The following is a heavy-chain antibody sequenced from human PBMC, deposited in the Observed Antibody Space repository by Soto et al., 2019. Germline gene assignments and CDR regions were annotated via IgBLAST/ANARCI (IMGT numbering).Heavy chain of an antibody. CDR1: LFTCMSYW. V-gene: IGHV3-7*01. D-gene: IGHD5-12*01. J-gene: IGHJ6*02. CDR3: AREKTNPIVATIGYYYYGMDV. CDR2: IKQDGSEK. Sequence: PGGFLSPACAASLFTCMSYWFIWVRQGAREWLQWVANIKQDGSEKYYVYSVKGRFTISRDNAKNSLYLQMNSLRAEDRAVYYCAREKTNPIVATIGYYYYGMDVWGQGTTVTVSS.